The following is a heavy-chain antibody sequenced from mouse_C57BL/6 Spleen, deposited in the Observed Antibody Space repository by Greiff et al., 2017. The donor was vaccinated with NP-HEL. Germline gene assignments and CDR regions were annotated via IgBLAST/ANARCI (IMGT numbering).Heavy chain of an antibody. D-gene: IGHD1-1*01. J-gene: IGHJ2*01. V-gene: IGHV1-64*01. CDR2: IHPNSGST. Sequence: QVQLQQPGAELVKPGASVKLSCKASGYTFTSYWMHWVKQRPGQGLEWIGMIHPNSGSTNYNEKFKSKATLTVDKSSSTAYMQLSSLTSEDSAVYYCARERAAYYGSSYDYWGQGTTLTVSS. CDR1: GYTFTSYW. CDR3: ARERAAYYGSSYDY.